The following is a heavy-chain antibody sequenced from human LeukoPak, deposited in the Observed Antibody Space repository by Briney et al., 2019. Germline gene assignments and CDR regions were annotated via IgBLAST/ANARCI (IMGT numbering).Heavy chain of an antibody. V-gene: IGHV4-59*08. J-gene: IGHJ4*02. CDR1: GGAISSNH. Sequence: SETLSLTCTVTGGAISSNHWSWIRQPPGKGLEWIGYIYYSESTNNNFSLKSRVTISLDTSKNQFSLKLSSVTAADTAVYYCARQRCLGSSCHFDYWGQGTLVTVSS. D-gene: IGHD6-13*01. CDR3: ARQRCLGSSCHFDY. CDR2: IYYSEST.